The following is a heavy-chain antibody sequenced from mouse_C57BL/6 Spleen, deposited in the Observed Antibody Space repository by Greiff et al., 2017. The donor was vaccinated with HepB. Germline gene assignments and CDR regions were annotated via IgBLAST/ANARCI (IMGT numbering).Heavy chain of an antibody. Sequence: EVKLMESGGGLVQPKGSLKLSCAASGFSFNTYAMNWVRQAPGKGLEWVARIRSKSNNYATYYADSVKDRFTISRDDSESMLYLQMNNLKTEDTAMYYCVRSYGPFFDYWGQGTTLTVSS. J-gene: IGHJ2*01. CDR2: IRSKSNNYAT. V-gene: IGHV10-1*01. D-gene: IGHD1-1*02. CDR1: GFSFNTYA. CDR3: VRSYGPFFDY.